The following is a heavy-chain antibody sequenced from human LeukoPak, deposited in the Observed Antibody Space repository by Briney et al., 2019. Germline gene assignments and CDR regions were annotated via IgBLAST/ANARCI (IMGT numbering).Heavy chain of an antibody. V-gene: IGHV3-21*01. J-gene: IGHJ4*02. CDR3: ARDLKDSSGYSDFDY. CDR2: ISSSSSYI. D-gene: IGHD3-22*01. CDR1: GFTFSSYS. Sequence: GGSLRLSCAASGFTFSSYSTNWDRQAPGKGLEWVSSISSSSSYIYYADSVKGRFTISRDNAKNSLYLQMNSLRAEDTAVYYCARDLKDSSGYSDFDYWGQGTLVTVSS.